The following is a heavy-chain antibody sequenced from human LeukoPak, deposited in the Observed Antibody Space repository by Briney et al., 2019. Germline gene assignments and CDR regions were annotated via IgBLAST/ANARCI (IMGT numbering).Heavy chain of an antibody. CDR3: ARDAVAGTEYYFDY. V-gene: IGHV3-30*04. CDR1: GFTFSSYA. J-gene: IGHJ4*02. Sequence: GSLRLSCAASGFTFSSYAMHWVRQAPGKGLEWVAVISYDGSNKYYADSVKGRFTISRDNSKDTLYLQMNSLRAEDTAVYYCARDAVAGTEYYFDYWGQGTLVTVSS. CDR2: ISYDGSNK. D-gene: IGHD6-19*01.